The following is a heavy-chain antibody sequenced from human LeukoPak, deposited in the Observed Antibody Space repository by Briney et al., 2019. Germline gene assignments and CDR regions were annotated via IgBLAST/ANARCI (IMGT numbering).Heavy chain of an antibody. CDR1: GFTFRNYA. CDR3: ARDRIQLWQTLDY. J-gene: IGHJ4*02. V-gene: IGHV3-23*01. D-gene: IGHD5-18*01. Sequence: GGSLRLSCAASGFTFRNYAMTWVRQAPGKGLEWVSGISGSGDNTYYADSVKGRFTISRDNSKNTLYLQMNSLRAEDTAVYYCARDRIQLWQTLDYWGQGTLVTVSS. CDR2: ISGSGDNT.